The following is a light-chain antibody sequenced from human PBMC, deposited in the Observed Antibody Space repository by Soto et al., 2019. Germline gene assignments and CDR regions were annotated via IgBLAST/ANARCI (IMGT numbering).Light chain of an antibody. CDR1: QSISSY. V-gene: IGKV1-39*01. CDR3: QQSYSTLRRT. Sequence: DIQMTQSPSSLSASVGDIVTITCRASQSISSYLNWYQQKPGKAPKLLIYAESSLQSGVPSRFSGSGSGTDFTLTISSLQPEDFATYYCQQSYSTLRRTFGQGTKVEIK. CDR2: AES. J-gene: IGKJ1*01.